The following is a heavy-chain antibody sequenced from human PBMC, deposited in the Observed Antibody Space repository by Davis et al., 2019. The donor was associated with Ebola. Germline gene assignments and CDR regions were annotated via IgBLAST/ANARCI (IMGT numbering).Heavy chain of an antibody. J-gene: IGHJ4*02. V-gene: IGHV1-18*01. Sequence: AASVKVSCKASGYTFNNYGVSWVRQAPGQGLEWMGWISAYNGDTNSAPRLQGRLTITADESTSTVYMELSRLRSDDTAIYYCAREGWTTGVDYWGRGTLVTVSS. CDR3: AREGWTTGVDY. D-gene: IGHD1-1*01. CDR2: ISAYNGDT. CDR1: GYTFNNYG.